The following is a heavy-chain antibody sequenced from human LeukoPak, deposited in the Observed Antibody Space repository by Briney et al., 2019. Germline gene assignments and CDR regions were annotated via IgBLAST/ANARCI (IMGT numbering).Heavy chain of an antibody. CDR2: ISSSSSTI. CDR1: GFTFSSYS. CDR3: ASFVLRYFDWFDY. Sequence: SGGSLRLPCAASGFTFSSYSMNWVRQAPGKGLEWVSYISSSSSTIYYADSVKGRFTISRDNAKNSLYLQMNSLRAEDTAVYYCASFVLRYFDWFDYWGQGTLVTVSS. J-gene: IGHJ4*02. V-gene: IGHV3-48*01. D-gene: IGHD3-9*01.